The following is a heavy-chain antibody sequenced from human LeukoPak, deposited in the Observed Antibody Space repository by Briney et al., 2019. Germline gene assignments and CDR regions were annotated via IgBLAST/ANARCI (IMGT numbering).Heavy chain of an antibody. V-gene: IGHV5-51*01. J-gene: IGHJ4*02. CDR2: IYPGDSDT. Sequence: GESLQISCKASGYNFTTYWIGWVRQMPGKGLEWMGIIYPGDSDTRYSPSFQGQVTMSADKSINTAYLQWSSLKASDTAMYYCARRQGCSSTSCPPDSWGQGTLVTVSS. CDR1: GYNFTTYW. D-gene: IGHD2-2*01. CDR3: ARRQGCSSTSCPPDS.